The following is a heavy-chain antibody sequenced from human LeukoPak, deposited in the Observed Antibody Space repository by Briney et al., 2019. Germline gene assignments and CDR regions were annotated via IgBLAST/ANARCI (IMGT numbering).Heavy chain of an antibody. CDR1: GGSFSGYY. D-gene: IGHD2-2*01. J-gene: IGHJ4*02. CDR2: INHSGST. Sequence: PSETLSLTCAVYGGSFSGYYWSWIRQPPGKGLEWIGEINHSGSTNYNPSLKSRVTISVDTSKNQFSLKLSSVTAADTAVYYCARAVSPWSRTPGSRFDYWGQGTLVTVSS. V-gene: IGHV4-34*01. CDR3: ARAVSPWSRTPGSRFDY.